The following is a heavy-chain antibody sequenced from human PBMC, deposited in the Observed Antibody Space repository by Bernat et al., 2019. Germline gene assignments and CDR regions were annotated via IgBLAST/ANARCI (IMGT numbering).Heavy chain of an antibody. CDR1: GIHFSSYA. V-gene: IGHV3-30-3*01. D-gene: IGHD2-8*01. CDR2: ISYDGSNK. J-gene: IGHJ4*02. Sequence: QGQLVESGGGAVQPGWSLRLSCAASGIHFSSYALHWFLQAPGKGLAWVAVISYDGSNKYYADSVKGRFTISRDNSKNTLYLQMNSLRAEDTAVYYCARGKYCTNGVCYFADYWGQGTLVTVSS. CDR3: ARGKYCTNGVCYFADY.